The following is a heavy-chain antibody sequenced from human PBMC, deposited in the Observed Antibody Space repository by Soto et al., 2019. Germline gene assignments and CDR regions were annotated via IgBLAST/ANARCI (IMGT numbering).Heavy chain of an antibody. J-gene: IGHJ4*02. V-gene: IGHV2-5*01. D-gene: IGHD6-13*01. CDR3: AHRRIQQQLSPFDY. Sequence: GSGPTLVNPTQTLTLTCTFSGFSLSTSGVGVGWIRQPPGKALEWLALIYWNDDKRYSPSLKSRLTITKDTSKNQVVLTMTNMDPVDTATYYCAHRRIQQQLSPFDYWGQGTLVTVSS. CDR2: IYWNDDK. CDR1: GFSLSTSGVG.